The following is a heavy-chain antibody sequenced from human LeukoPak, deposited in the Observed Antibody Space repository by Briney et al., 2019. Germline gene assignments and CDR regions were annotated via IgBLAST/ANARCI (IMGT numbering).Heavy chain of an antibody. Sequence: SETLSLTCAVYGGSFSGYYWSWIRQPPGKGLEWIGEINHSGSTNYNPSLKSRVTISVDTSKNQFSLKLSSVTAADTAVYYCARYSSGWYTRHFDYWGQGTLVTVSS. CDR3: ARYSSGWYTRHFDY. J-gene: IGHJ4*02. D-gene: IGHD6-19*01. V-gene: IGHV4-34*01. CDR1: GGSFSGYY. CDR2: INHSGST.